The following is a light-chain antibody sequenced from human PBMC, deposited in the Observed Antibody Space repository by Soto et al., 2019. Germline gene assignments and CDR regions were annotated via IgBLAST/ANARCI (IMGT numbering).Light chain of an antibody. CDR1: QSVSIN. Sequence: EIVMTQSPATLSVSPGERATLSCRASQSVSINLAWYQQKPGQAPRLLIYGASTRATGIPDRFTGSGSGTDFTLTISRLEPEDFAVYYCQQYVRSPWAFGQGTKVDIK. CDR3: QQYVRSPWA. CDR2: GAS. V-gene: IGKV3-20*01. J-gene: IGKJ1*01.